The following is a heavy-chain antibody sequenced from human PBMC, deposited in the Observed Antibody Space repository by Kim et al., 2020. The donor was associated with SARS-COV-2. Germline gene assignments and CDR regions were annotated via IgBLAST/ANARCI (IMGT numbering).Heavy chain of an antibody. D-gene: IGHD2-2*01. CDR1: GYTFTSYA. J-gene: IGHJ6*02. CDR2: INAGNGNT. Sequence: ASVKVSCKASGYTFTSYAMHWVRQAPGQRLEWMGWINAGNGNTKYSQKFQGRVTITRDTSASTAYMELSSLRSEDTAVYYCATNPGDCSSTSCLYYYYYGMDVWGQGTTVTVSS. CDR3: ATNPGDCSSTSCLYYYYYGMDV. V-gene: IGHV1-3*01.